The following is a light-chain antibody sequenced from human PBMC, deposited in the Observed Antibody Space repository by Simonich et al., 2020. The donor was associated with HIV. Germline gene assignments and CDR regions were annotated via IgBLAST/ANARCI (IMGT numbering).Light chain of an antibody. CDR1: QGISNY. V-gene: IGKV1-27*01. Sequence: DIQMTQSPSAMSASVGDRVTITCRASQGISNYLAWYQQKPGKVPKLLIYAASTLQSWVPSRFSGSGSGTDFTLTISSLQPEDVATYYCQKYNSALHTFGGGTKVEIK. J-gene: IGKJ4*01. CDR3: QKYNSALHT. CDR2: AAS.